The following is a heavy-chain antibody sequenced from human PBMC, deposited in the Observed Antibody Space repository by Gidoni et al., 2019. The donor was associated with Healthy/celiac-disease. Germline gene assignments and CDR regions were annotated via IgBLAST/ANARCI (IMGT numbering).Heavy chain of an antibody. J-gene: IGHJ4*02. CDR3: ARDSRPHTAMVSPPDY. CDR1: GYTFTSYY. Sequence: QVQLVQSGAEVKKPGASVKVSCKASGYTFTSYYMHWVRQAPGQGLEWMGIINPSGGSTSYAQKFQGRVTMTRDTSTSTVYMELSSLRSEDTAVYYCARDSRPHTAMVSPPDYWGQGTLVTVSS. D-gene: IGHD5-18*01. V-gene: IGHV1-46*01. CDR2: INPSGGST.